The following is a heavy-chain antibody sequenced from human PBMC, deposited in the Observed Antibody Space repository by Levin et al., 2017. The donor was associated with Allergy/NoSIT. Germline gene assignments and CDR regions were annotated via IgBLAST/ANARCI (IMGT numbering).Heavy chain of an antibody. J-gene: IGHJ4*02. CDR2: ISYDGTNK. CDR1: GFTFSSYG. CDR3: AKDHGHCSGGSCHYFDY. Sequence: GGSLRLSCVASGFTFSSYGMHWVRQAPGKGLEWVAVISYDGTNKYYGDSVKGRFTISRDNSKNTLFLQLSRVRAEDTAMYYCAKDHGHCSGGSCHYFDYWGQGTLVTVSS. V-gene: IGHV3-30*18. D-gene: IGHD2-15*01.